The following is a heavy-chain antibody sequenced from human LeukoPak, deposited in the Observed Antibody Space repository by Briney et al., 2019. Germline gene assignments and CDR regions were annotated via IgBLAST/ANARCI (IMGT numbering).Heavy chain of an antibody. J-gene: IGHJ4*01. V-gene: IGHV1-18*01. CDR3: ARVPVDIGMVVFIFDY. CDR2: ISAYNGNT. D-gene: IGHD5-18*01. Sequence: GASVNVSCKASGYTLTSYGMSWVRQAPGQGREGMGWISAYNGNTNYAQKLQGRVTNTTQTSTSKAHMDLQSLRSDGTAVYYCARVPVDIGMVVFIFDYCGHGA. CDR1: GYTLTSYG.